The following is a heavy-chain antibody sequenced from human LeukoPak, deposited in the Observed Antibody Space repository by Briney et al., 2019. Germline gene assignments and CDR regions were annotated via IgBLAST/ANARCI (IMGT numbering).Heavy chain of an antibody. V-gene: IGHV3-74*03. CDR2: VNSDGAGT. D-gene: IGHD6-25*01. CDR1: KFTLSGYW. Sequence: GGSLRLSCAASKFTLSGYWIHWVRQASGKGLVWVSRVNSDGAGTTYADFVKGRFTISRDDARNIVYLQMNSLTAEDTAVYYCARSRPPHYHQCYMDVWGKGTTVTVSS. J-gene: IGHJ6*03. CDR3: ARSRPPHYHQCYMDV.